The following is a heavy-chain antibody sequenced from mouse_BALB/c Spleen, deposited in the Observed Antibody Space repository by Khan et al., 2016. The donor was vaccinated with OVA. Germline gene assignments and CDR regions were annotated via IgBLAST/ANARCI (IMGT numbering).Heavy chain of an antibody. D-gene: IGHD2-10*02. CDR1: GYSITSDYA. J-gene: IGHJ2*01. CDR2: ISYSGNT. CDR3: ARVYGGDFDY. Sequence: EVQLQESGPGLVKPSQSLSLTCTVTGYSITSDYAWNWIRQFPGNKLEWMGYISYSGNTNYNTSLKSRISVTRDTSKTQFFLQLNSVTTEDTATYYCARVYGGDFDYWGQGTTLTVSS. V-gene: IGHV3-2*02.